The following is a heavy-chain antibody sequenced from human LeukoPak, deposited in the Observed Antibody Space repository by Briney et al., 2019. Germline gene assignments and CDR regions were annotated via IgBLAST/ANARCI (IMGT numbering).Heavy chain of an antibody. V-gene: IGHV1-69*06. CDR2: IIPIFGTA. D-gene: IGHD6-13*01. CDR3: AREGIAAAYVDY. Sequence: ASVKVSCKASGGTFSSYAISWVRQAPGQGLEWMGGIIPIFGTANYAQKFQGRVTITADKSTSTAYMELSSLRSEDTAVYYCAREGIAAAYVDYWGQGTLVTVSS. J-gene: IGHJ4*02. CDR1: GGTFSSYA.